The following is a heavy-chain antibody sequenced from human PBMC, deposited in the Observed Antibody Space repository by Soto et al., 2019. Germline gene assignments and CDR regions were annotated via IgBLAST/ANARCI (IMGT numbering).Heavy chain of an antibody. V-gene: IGHV2-70*11. Sequence: SGPTLVNPTQTLTLTCTFSGFSLSTSGMCVSWIRQPPGKALEWLARIDWDDDKYYSTSLKTRLTISKDTSKNQVVLTMTNMDPVDTATYYCARIYQTAAAPYYCGQRTLVPVSS. CDR3: ARIYQTAAAPYY. D-gene: IGHD6-13*01. J-gene: IGHJ4*02. CDR1: GFSLSTSGMC. CDR2: IDWDDDK.